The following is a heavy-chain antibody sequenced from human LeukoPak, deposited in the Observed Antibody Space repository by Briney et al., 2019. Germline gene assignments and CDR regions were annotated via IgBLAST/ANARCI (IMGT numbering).Heavy chain of an antibody. D-gene: IGHD3-3*01. V-gene: IGHV4-34*01. Sequence: SETLSLTCAIYGGSFSGYYWSWIRQPQGNGLEWIGKINHSGSTNYNPSLKSRVTISVDTSKNQFSLKLSSVTAADTAVYYCARGAARYYDFWSGYYPDRYWYFDLWGRGTLVTVFS. J-gene: IGHJ2*01. CDR1: GGSFSGYY. CDR2: INHSGST. CDR3: ARGAARYYDFWSGYYPDRYWYFDL.